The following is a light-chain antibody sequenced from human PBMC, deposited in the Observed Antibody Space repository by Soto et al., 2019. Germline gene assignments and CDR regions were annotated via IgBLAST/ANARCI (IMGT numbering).Light chain of an antibody. J-gene: IGKJ1*01. CDR2: GAS. V-gene: IGKV3-20*01. CDR1: QRVSSGY. CDR3: QQFGSSTWT. Sequence: EMVLTQSPGTLSLSPGERATLSCRASQRVSSGYLAWYQQKPGQAPRLLIYGASSRASGIPDRFSGSGSGTDFALTISRLEPEDLAVDYCQQFGSSTWTFGQGTKVEIK.